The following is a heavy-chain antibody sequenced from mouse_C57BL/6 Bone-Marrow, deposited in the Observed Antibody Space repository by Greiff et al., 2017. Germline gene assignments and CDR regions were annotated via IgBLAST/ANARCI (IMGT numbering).Heavy chain of an antibody. CDR2: FVPNSGGT. CDR1: GYTFTSYW. D-gene: IGHD4-1*01. Sequence: QVLVKQPGAELVKPGASVTLSCKASGYTFTSYWMHCVKQRSGRGLVWIGRFVPNSGGTKYNEKFKSKATLTVDKPSSTAYMQLSSLTAEDSAVYYWARDWVFDYWGQGTTLTVSS. CDR3: ARDWVFDY. V-gene: IGHV1-72*01. J-gene: IGHJ2*01.